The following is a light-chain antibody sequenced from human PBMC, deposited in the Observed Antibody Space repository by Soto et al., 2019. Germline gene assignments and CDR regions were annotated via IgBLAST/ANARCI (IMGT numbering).Light chain of an antibody. CDR1: SSDVGGYDF. CDR3: TSYTRSDIGV. CDR2: DVS. Sequence: QSVLTQPASVSGSPGQSITISCTGTSSDVGGYDFVSWYQQRPGKAPKLIIYDVSNRPSGVSNRFSGSKSGNTASLTFSGLQAEDEADYYCTSYTRSDIGVFGGGTKLTVL. J-gene: IGLJ3*02. V-gene: IGLV2-14*01.